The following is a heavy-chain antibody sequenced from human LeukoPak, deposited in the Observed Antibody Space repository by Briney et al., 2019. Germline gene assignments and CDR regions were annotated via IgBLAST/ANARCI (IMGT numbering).Heavy chain of an antibody. D-gene: IGHD5-18*01. CDR3: AKPKYSYGNIDY. J-gene: IGHJ4*02. CDR1: GFTFDNYA. Sequence: PGGSLRLSCAASGFTFDNYAMNWVRQSPGKGLEWVSSVSASGGNTFYADSVKGRFTISRDSSEKTVYLQMNSLRAEDTAVYYCAKPKYSYGNIDYWGQGTLVTVSS. CDR2: VSASGGNT. V-gene: IGHV3-23*01.